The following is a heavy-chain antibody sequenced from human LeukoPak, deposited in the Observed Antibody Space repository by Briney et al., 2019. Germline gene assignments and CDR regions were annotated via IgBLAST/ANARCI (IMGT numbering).Heavy chain of an antibody. V-gene: IGHV3-30*18. CDR2: ISYDGSNK. J-gene: IGHJ4*02. Sequence: GGSLRLSCAASGCTFRSYGMHWVRQAPGKGLEWVAVISYDGSNKYYADSVKGRFTISRDNSKNTLYLQMNSLRAEDTAVYYCAKDYCGGDCYPDYWGQGTLVTVSS. CDR3: AKDYCGGDCYPDY. CDR1: GCTFRSYG. D-gene: IGHD2-21*02.